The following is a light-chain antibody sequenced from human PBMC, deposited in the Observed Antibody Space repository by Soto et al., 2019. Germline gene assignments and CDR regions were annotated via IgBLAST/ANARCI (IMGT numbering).Light chain of an antibody. J-gene: IGKJ2*01. Sequence: DIVMTQSPDSLAVSLGERATINCKSSPRVLYSSNNKNYLAWYQQKPGQPPKLLIYWASTRESGVPDRFSGSGSGTDFTLTISSLQAEDVAVYYCQQYYSTPHTFGQGTKLEIK. CDR3: QQYYSTPHT. CDR1: PRVLYSSNNKNY. V-gene: IGKV4-1*01. CDR2: WAS.